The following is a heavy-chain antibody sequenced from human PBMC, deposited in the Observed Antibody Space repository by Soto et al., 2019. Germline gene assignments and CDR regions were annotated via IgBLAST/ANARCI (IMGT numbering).Heavy chain of an antibody. V-gene: IGHV1-69*13. D-gene: IGHD5-12*01. CDR2: IIPIFGTA. J-gene: IGHJ4*02. Sequence: ASVKVSCKASGGTFSSYAISWVRQAPGQGLEWMGGIIPIFGTANYAQKFQGRVTITADESTSTAYMELSSLRSEDTAVYYCARESVANSYCFDYWGQGTLVTVSS. CDR3: ARESVANSYCFDY. CDR1: GGTFSSYA.